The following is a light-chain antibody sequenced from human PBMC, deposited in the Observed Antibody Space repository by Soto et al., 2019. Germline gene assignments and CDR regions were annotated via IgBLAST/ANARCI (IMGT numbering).Light chain of an antibody. Sequence: DIQMTQSPSTLSASVGDRVTITCRASQSISSWLAWYQQKPGKAPKLLIYDASSLERVVPSRFSGSGSGTEFTLTISSLQPDDFATYYCQQYNSYWTCGQGTKVEIK. V-gene: IGKV1-5*01. J-gene: IGKJ1*01. CDR2: DAS. CDR3: QQYNSYWT. CDR1: QSISSW.